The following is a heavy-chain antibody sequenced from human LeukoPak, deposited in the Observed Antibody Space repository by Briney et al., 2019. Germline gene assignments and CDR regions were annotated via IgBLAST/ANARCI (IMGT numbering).Heavy chain of an antibody. V-gene: IGHV1-18*01. CDR3: ARDLGYDSSGPTQFDY. J-gene: IGHJ4*02. Sequence: ASVKVSCKASGYTFTSYGISWVRQAPGQGLEWMGWISAYNGNTNYAQKFQGRVTMTTDTSTSTAYMELRSLRSDDTAVYYCARDLGYDSSGPTQFDYWGQGTLVTVSS. D-gene: IGHD3-22*01. CDR1: GYTFTSYG. CDR2: ISAYNGNT.